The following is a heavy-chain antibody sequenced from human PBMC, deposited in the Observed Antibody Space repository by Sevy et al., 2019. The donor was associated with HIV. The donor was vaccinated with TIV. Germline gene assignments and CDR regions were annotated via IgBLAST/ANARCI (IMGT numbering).Heavy chain of an antibody. CDR2: ISNDGSSE. CDR1: GFTFSNYD. V-gene: IGHV3-30*18. CDR3: AQELGKQVWFGNLSN. Sequence: GGSLRLSCAASGFTFSNYDMHWVRQAPGKGLEWVAVISNDGSSEYYAESMKGRFTVSRDNSKNTLYLQVISLRTEDTAVYYCAQELGKQVWFGNLSNWGQGTLVTVSS. D-gene: IGHD3-10*01. J-gene: IGHJ4*02.